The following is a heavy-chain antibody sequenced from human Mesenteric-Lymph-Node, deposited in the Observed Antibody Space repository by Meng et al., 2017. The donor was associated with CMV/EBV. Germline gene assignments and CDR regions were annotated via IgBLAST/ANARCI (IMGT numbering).Heavy chain of an antibody. J-gene: IGHJ4*02. CDR1: GFTFSNYW. CDR2: IKQDGSEQ. D-gene: IGHD3-9*01. Sequence: GESLKISCAASGFTFSNYWMSWLRQAPGKGLEWVANIKQDGSEQYYVDSVKGRFTISRDNAMNSLYLQMDSLRAEDTAIYFCASDLDWAFNYWGQGALVTVSS. CDR3: ASDLDWAFNY. V-gene: IGHV3-7*01.